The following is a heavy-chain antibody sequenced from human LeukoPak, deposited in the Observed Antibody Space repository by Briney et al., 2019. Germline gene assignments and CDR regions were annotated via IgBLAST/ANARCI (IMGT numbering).Heavy chain of an antibody. J-gene: IGHJ6*03. Sequence: PGRSLRLSCAASGFTLSSYGMSWVRQAPGKGLEWVSAISGSGGSTYYADSVKGRFTISRDNSKNTLYLQMNSLRAEDTAVYYCAKDGWWTPEYYMDVWGKGTTVTISS. CDR3: AKDGWWTPEYYMDV. D-gene: IGHD2-15*01. V-gene: IGHV3-23*01. CDR1: GFTLSSYG. CDR2: ISGSGGST.